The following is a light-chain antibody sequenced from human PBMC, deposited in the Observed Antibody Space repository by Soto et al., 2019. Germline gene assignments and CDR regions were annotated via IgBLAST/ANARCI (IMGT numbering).Light chain of an antibody. Sequence: EIVLTQSPGTLSLSPVERATLSCRASHSVSSSYLAWYQQKPGQAPRLLIYGASSRATGIPDRFSGSGSGTDFTLTISRLEPEDFAVYYCQQYGSSPTFGGGTKVEIK. CDR2: GAS. V-gene: IGKV3-20*01. J-gene: IGKJ4*01. CDR3: QQYGSSPT. CDR1: HSVSSSY.